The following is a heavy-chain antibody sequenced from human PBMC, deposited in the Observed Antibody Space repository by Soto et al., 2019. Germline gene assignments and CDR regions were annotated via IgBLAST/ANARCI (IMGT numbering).Heavy chain of an antibody. CDR2: IYHSGTT. Sequence: PSETLSLTCTVSGGSISGSNWWSWVRQPPGKGLEWIGEIYHSGTTNYYPSLKSRVTISVDKSKNQFSLKLTSVTAADTAVYYCARYYESVSNPPLQPWGQGTLVTVSS. CDR3: ARYYESVSNPPLQP. V-gene: IGHV4-4*02. CDR1: GGSISGSNW. D-gene: IGHD3-22*01. J-gene: IGHJ5*02.